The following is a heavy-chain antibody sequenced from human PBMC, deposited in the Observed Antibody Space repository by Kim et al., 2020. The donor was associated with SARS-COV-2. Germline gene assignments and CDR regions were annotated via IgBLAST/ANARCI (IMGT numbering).Heavy chain of an antibody. Sequence: GGSLRLSCAASGFTFSTYWMHWVRQAPGKGPVWVSRIKYDGSTTIYADSVKGRFTISRDNAKNTLYLQMNSLRAEDTAVYYCVRDLDWILYDYWGLGTLVIVSS. V-gene: IGHV3-74*01. CDR1: GFTFSTYW. CDR2: IKYDGSTT. J-gene: IGHJ4*02. CDR3: VRDLDWILYDY. D-gene: IGHD3-3*01.